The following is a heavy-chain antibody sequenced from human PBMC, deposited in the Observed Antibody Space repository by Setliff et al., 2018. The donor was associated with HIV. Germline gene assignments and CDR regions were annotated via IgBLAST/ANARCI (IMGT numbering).Heavy chain of an antibody. CDR1: GGSFSGYY. D-gene: IGHD3-9*01. Sequence: SETLSLTCAVYGGSFSGYYWSWIRQPPGKGLEWIGEINNNGSTNYNPSLKSRVTISADTSKNQFSLKLISVTAADTAVYYCASVVGYFDWLLLGSYYYMDVWGKGTTVTVSS. V-gene: IGHV4-34*01. CDR3: ASVVGYFDWLLLGSYYYMDV. J-gene: IGHJ6*03. CDR2: INNNGST.